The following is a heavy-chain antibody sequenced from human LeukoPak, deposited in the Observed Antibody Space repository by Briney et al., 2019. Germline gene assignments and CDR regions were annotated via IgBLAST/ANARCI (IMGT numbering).Heavy chain of an antibody. D-gene: IGHD1-26*01. CDR3: ARGGGYSGSFNDY. Sequence: GGSLRLSCAASGFTFSSYWMSWVRQAPGKGLEWVANIKQDGSEKYYVDSVKGLFTISRDNAKNSLYLQMNSLRAEDTAVYYCARGGGYSGSFNDYWGQGTLVTVSS. CDR2: IKQDGSEK. CDR1: GFTFSSYW. V-gene: IGHV3-7*01. J-gene: IGHJ4*02.